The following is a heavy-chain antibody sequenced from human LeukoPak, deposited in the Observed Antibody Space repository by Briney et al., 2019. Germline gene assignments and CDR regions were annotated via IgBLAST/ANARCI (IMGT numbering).Heavy chain of an antibody. Sequence: SETLSLTCAVYGGSFSGYYWSWIRQPPVKELEWIGEINHSGSTNYNPSLKSRVTISVDTSKNQFSLKLSSVTAADTAVYYCASPYSGSYWDTWADAFDIWGQGTMVTVSS. CDR1: GGSFSGYY. CDR2: INHSGST. D-gene: IGHD1-26*01. V-gene: IGHV4-34*01. CDR3: ASPYSGSYWDTWADAFDI. J-gene: IGHJ3*02.